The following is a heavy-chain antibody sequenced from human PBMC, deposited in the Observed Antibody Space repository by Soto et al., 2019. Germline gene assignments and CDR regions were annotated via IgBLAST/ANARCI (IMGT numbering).Heavy chain of an antibody. CDR2: ISGSGGST. CDR3: AGDSWIRDGDAFDI. CDR1: GFTFSSYA. D-gene: IGHD5-12*01. J-gene: IGHJ3*02. Sequence: EVQLLESGGGLVQPGGSLRLSCAASGFTFSSYAMSWVRQAPGKGLEWVSAISGSGGSTYYTDSVKGRFTISRDNSKNTLYLQMNGRRAEDTAVYYCAGDSWIRDGDAFDIWGQGTMVTVSS. V-gene: IGHV3-23*01.